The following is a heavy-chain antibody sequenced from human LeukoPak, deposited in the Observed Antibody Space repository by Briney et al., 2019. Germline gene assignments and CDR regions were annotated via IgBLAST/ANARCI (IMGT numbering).Heavy chain of an antibody. CDR1: GFTFDDYA. V-gene: IGHV3-9*01. CDR2: ISWNSGSI. D-gene: IGHD2-15*01. CDR3: AKDRTYTGRIFDY. Sequence: SLRLSCAASGFTFDDYAMHWVRQAPGKGLEWVSGISWNSGSIGYADSVKGRFTISRDNAKNSLYLQMNSLRAEDTAVYYCAKDRTYTGRIFDYWGQGALVTVSS. J-gene: IGHJ4*02.